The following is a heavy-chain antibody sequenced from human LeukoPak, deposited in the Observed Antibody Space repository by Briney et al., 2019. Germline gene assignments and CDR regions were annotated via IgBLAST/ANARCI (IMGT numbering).Heavy chain of an antibody. CDR1: GFTFSSYA. CDR2: ISYDGSNK. CDR3: ARARVQNAYYYYYGMDV. D-gene: IGHD4/OR15-4a*01. J-gene: IGHJ6*02. Sequence: GGSLRLSCAASGFTFSSYAMHWDRQAPGKGLEWVAVISYDGSNKDYADSVKGRVTISRDNSKNTLYLQMDSLRAEDTAVYYCARARVQNAYYYYYGMDVWGQGTTVTVSS. V-gene: IGHV3-30-3*01.